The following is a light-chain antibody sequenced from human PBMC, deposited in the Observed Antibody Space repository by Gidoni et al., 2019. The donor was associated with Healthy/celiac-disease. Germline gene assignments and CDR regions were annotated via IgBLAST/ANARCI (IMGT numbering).Light chain of an antibody. CDR1: QSISSW. V-gene: IGKV1-5*03. J-gene: IGKJ1*01. CDR2: KAS. CDR3: QQYNSYSRT. Sequence: DIQMTQSPSTLSASVGDRVTITCRASQSISSWLAWYQQKTGKAPKLLIYKASSLESGVPSRFSGSGSGTEFTLTISSLQPDDFATYYCQQYNSYSRTFGQXTKVEIK.